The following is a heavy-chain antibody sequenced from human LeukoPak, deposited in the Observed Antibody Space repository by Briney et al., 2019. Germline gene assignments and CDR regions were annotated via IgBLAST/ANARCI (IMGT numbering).Heavy chain of an antibody. D-gene: IGHD1-1*01. Sequence: GGSLRLSCAASGFPFSSYSMNWVRQAPGKGLEWVSYISASGSNVYYLDAVKGRFTVSRDNAMNSLFLQMNRPRAEDTAIYYCVRVKGTYFDFWGQGTLVTVSS. J-gene: IGHJ4*02. CDR1: GFPFSSYS. CDR3: VRVKGTYFDF. V-gene: IGHV3-48*01. CDR2: ISASGSNV.